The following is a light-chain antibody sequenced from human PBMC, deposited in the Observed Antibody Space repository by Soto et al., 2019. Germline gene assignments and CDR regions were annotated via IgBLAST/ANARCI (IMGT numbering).Light chain of an antibody. J-gene: IGLJ1*01. V-gene: IGLV2-8*01. CDR3: SSYAGSTNPNFV. Sequence: QSAVTQPRTASGSPRQSVRSSCTETSSDVGGYNYVSWYQQHPGKAPKLMIYEVNKRPSGVPDRFSGSKSGNTASPTVSGLQAEDEADYYCSSYAGSTNPNFVFGTGTKVTVL. CDR2: EVN. CDR1: SSDVGGYNY.